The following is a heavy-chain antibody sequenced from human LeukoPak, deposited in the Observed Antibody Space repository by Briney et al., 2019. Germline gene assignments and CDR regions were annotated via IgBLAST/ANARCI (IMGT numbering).Heavy chain of an antibody. CDR2: IYGGSST. CDR3: ARVSNDGLYFDF. CDR1: GFTVSSNY. J-gene: IGHJ4*02. V-gene: IGHV3-53*01. Sequence: GGSLRLSCAASGFTVSSNYMSWVRQAPGKGLEWVSVIYGGSSTYYADSVKGRFIIFRDNSKNTLFLQMNSLRAEDTAVYYCARVSNDGLYFDFWGQGTLVTVSS. D-gene: IGHD1-1*01.